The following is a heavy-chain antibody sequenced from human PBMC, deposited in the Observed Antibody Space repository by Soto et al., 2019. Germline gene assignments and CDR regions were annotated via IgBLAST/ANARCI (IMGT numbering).Heavy chain of an antibody. J-gene: IGHJ5*02. Sequence: VQLLESGGGLVQTGGSLRLSCAASGFNFSPYAMSWVRKGPGKGLEWVSSISGSGGRTYYADSVKGRFTISRDNSKNTLYLQMDSLRAEDTAVYYCAKEGYDWNYFRWFDPWGQGTLVTVSS. CDR2: ISGSGGRT. CDR3: AKEGYDWNYFRWFDP. V-gene: IGHV3-23*01. CDR1: GFNFSPYA. D-gene: IGHD1-7*01.